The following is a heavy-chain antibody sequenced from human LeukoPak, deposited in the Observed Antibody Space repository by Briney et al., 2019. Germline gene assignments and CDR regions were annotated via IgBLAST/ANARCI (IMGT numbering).Heavy chain of an antibody. Sequence: GRSLRLSCAASGFTFSSYGMHWVRQAPGKGLEWVAFIRYDGSNKYYADSVKGRFTISRDNSKNTLHLQMNSLRAEDTAVYYCAKGWRATPAELDYWGQGTLVTVSS. CDR1: GFTFSSYG. D-gene: IGHD2-2*01. V-gene: IGHV3-30*02. J-gene: IGHJ4*02. CDR3: AKGWRATPAELDY. CDR2: IRYDGSNK.